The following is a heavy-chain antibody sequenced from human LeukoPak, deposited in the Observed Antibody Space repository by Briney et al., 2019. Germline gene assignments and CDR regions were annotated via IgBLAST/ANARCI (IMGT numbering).Heavy chain of an antibody. V-gene: IGHV4-59*01. J-gene: IGHJ5*02. Sequence: SETLSLTCTVSGGSISSYYWSWIRQPPGKGLEWIGYIYYSGSTNYNPSLKSRVTISVDTSKNQFSLKLSSVTAADTAVYYCARGGLDGWFDPWGQGTLVTVSS. CDR3: ARGGLDGWFDP. D-gene: IGHD3/OR15-3a*01. CDR2: IYYSGST. CDR1: GGSISSYY.